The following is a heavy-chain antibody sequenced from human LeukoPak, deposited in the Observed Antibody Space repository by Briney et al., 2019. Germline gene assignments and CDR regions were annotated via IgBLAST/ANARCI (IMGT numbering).Heavy chain of an antibody. CDR2: IIPILGIA. Sequence: SVKVSCKASGGTFSSYAISWVRQAPGQGLEWMGRIIPILGIANYAQKFQGRVTITADKSTSTAYMELSSLRSEDTAVYYCARDAYKGSGSYYISLYGMDVWGQGTTVTVSS. CDR3: ARDAYKGSGSYYISLYGMDV. CDR1: GGTFSSYA. V-gene: IGHV1-69*04. J-gene: IGHJ6*02. D-gene: IGHD3-10*01.